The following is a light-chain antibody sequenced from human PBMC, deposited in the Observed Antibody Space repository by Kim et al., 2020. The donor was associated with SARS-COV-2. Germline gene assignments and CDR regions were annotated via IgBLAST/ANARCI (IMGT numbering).Light chain of an antibody. CDR2: TAS. V-gene: IGKV1-39*01. J-gene: IGKJ1*01. CDR3: HQSYSSPQT. Sequence: ASVGDRVSLTCRASQSISTFLYWYQQTPGKAPKVLIHTASNLQSGVPTRFSGSGSGTDFNLTITSLQPEDFATYYCHQSYSSPQTFGQGTKVDIK. CDR1: QSISTF.